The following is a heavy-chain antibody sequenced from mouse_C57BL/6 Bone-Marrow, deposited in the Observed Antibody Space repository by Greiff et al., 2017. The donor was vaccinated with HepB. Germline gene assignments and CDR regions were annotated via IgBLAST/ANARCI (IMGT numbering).Heavy chain of an antibody. CDR2: IYPGSGST. CDR3: AREDSPYYYAMDY. J-gene: IGHJ4*01. CDR1: GYTFTSYW. Sequence: QVQLQQPGAELVKPGASVKMSCKASGYTFTSYWITWVKQRPGQGLEWIGDIYPGSGSTNYNEKFKSKATLTVDTSSSTAYMQLSSLTSEDSAVDYCAREDSPYYYAMDYWGQGTSVTVSS. V-gene: IGHV1-55*01.